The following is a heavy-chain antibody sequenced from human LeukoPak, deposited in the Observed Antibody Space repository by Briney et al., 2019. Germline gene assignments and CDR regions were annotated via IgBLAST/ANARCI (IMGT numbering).Heavy chain of an antibody. CDR2: IYYSGST. CDR3: ARHPGYYYYMDV. Sequence: SETLSLTCTVSGGSLSDYYWTWVRQPPGKGLEWIGYIYYSGSTNYNPSLKSRVTISVDTSKNQFSLKLSSVTAADTAVYYCARHPGYYYYMDVWGKGTTVTISS. D-gene: IGHD3-10*01. J-gene: IGHJ6*03. CDR1: GGSLSDYY. V-gene: IGHV4-59*01.